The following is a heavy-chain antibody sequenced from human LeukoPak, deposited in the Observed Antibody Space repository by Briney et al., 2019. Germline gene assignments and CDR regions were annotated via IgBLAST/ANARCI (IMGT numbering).Heavy chain of an antibody. J-gene: IGHJ2*01. CDR1: GYTFTSYY. CDR3: ARGAGEGWYFDL. D-gene: IGHD7-27*01. Sequence: ASVKVSCKASGYTFTSYYILWVRQAPGQGLEWMGVISPSAGSTTYAQKFQGRVIMTRDTSTSTVYMDLIGLRSDDTAVYYCARGAGEGWYFDLWGRGTLVTVSS. CDR2: ISPSAGST. V-gene: IGHV1-46*01.